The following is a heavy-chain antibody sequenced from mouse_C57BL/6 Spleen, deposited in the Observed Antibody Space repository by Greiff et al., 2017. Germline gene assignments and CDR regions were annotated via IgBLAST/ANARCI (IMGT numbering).Heavy chain of an antibody. CDR3: ARSLTVVATDWYFDV. D-gene: IGHD1-1*01. CDR2: IDPSDSYT. J-gene: IGHJ1*03. V-gene: IGHV1-69*01. CDR1: GYTFTSYW. Sequence: QVQLQQPGAELVMPGASVKLSCEASGYTFTSYWMHWVKQRPGQGLEWIGEIDPSDSYTNYNQKFKGKSTLTVDKSSSTAYMQLSSLTSEDSAVYYCARSLTVVATDWYFDVWGTGTTVTVSS.